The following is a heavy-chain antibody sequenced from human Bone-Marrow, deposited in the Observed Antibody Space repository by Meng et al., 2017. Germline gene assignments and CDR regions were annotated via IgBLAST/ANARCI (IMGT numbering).Heavy chain of an antibody. CDR3: AHAYYDSSGYYYAGYYFDY. Sequence: SGPTLVKPTQTLTLTCTFSGFSLSTSGVGLGWIRQPPGKALEWLALIYWDDDKRYSPSLKSRLTITKDTSKNQVVLTMTNMDPVDTATYYCAHAYYDSSGYYYAGYYFDYWGQGTLVTVSS. J-gene: IGHJ4*02. CDR1: GFSLSTSGVG. CDR2: IYWDDDK. V-gene: IGHV2-5*02. D-gene: IGHD3-22*01.